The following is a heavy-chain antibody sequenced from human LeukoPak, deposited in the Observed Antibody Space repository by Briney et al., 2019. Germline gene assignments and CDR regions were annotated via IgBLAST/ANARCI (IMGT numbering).Heavy chain of an antibody. CDR3: ARVRSARITIFGVVIRFGYYYYMDV. CDR1: GFTFSSYW. J-gene: IGHJ6*03. D-gene: IGHD3-3*01. Sequence: SGGSLRLSCAASGFTFSSYWMSWVRQAPGKGLEWVANIKQDGSEKYYVDSVKGRFTISRDNAKNSLYLQMNSLRAEDTAVYYCARVRSARITIFGVVIRFGYYYYMDVWGKGTTVTVSS. CDR2: IKQDGSEK. V-gene: IGHV3-7*01.